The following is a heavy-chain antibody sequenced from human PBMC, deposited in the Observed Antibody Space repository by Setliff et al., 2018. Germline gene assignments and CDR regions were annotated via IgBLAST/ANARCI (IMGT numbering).Heavy chain of an antibody. J-gene: IGHJ4*02. D-gene: IGHD2-8*01. CDR3: SRLVRYCSKTTCQTASGAEL. CDR2: ISVYTGKT. CDR1: GYTFTDFG. V-gene: IGHV1-18*04. Sequence: GASVKVSCKASGYTFTDFGITWVRQAPGQGLEWMGWISVYTGKTNYAPKLQGRVTMTTDASTSTAYMELRGLTSDDTAVYYCSRLVRYCSKTTCQTASGAELWGQGTLVTVSS.